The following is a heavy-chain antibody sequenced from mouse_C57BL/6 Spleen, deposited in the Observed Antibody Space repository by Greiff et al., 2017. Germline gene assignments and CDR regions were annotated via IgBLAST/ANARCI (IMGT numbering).Heavy chain of an antibody. V-gene: IGHV1-82*01. D-gene: IGHD1-1*01. CDR2: IYPGDGDT. J-gene: IGHJ3*01. CDR1: GYAFSSSW. CDR3: ARWGPYGSSYDWFAY. Sequence: QVQLQQSGPELVKPGASVKISCKASGYAFSSSWMNWVKQRPGKGLEWIGRIYPGDGDTNYNGKFKGKATLTADKSSSTAYMQLSSLTSEDSAVYFCARWGPYGSSYDWFAYWGQGTLVTVSA.